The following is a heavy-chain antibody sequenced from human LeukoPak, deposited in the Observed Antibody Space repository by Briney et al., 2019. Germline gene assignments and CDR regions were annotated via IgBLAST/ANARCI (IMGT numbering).Heavy chain of an antibody. CDR2: VSADNTKT. CDR3: ARDDSKTPYYYGSGTYYINYYNGMDV. J-gene: IGHJ6*02. V-gene: IGHV1-18*01. Sequence: ASVKVSCKASGYTFSNSGISWVRQAPGQGLEWMGWVSADNTKTNYAQSLQGRVTLTTDTSTTTAYMELGSLRSDDTAVYYCARDDSKTPYYYGSGTYYINYYNGMDVWGPGTTVTVSS. D-gene: IGHD3-10*01. CDR1: GYTFSNSG.